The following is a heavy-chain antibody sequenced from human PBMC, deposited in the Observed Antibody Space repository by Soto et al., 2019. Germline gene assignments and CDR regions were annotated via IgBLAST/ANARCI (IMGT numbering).Heavy chain of an antibody. CDR2: ISSSSSYI. CDR1: GLTFSSYS. V-gene: IGHV3-21*01. J-gene: IGHJ4*02. D-gene: IGHD6-19*01. CDR3: AADSSGWWGYFDY. Sequence: PGGSLRLSXAASGLTFSSYSMNWVRQAPGKGLEWVSSISSSSSYIYYADSVKGRFTISRDNAKNSLYLQMNSLRAEDTALYYCAADSSGWWGYFDYWGQGTLVTVSS.